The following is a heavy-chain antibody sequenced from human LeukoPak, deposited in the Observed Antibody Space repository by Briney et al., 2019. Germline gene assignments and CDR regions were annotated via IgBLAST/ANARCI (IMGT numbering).Heavy chain of an antibody. J-gene: IGHJ6*02. Sequence: SQTLSLTCTVSGGSISSGDYYWSWIRQPPGKGLEWIGYIYYSGSTYYNPSLKSRVTISVDTSKNQFSLKLSSVTAADTAVYYCARGKVVVTAISYYYYGMDVWGQGTTVTVSS. V-gene: IGHV4-30-4*08. CDR2: IYYSGST. CDR1: GGSISSGDYY. D-gene: IGHD2-21*02. CDR3: ARGKVVVTAISYYYYGMDV.